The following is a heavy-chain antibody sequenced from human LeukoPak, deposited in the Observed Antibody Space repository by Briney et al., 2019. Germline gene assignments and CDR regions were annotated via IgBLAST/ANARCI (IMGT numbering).Heavy chain of an antibody. D-gene: IGHD6-19*01. CDR1: GGTFSSYA. J-gene: IGHJ4*02. Sequence: SVKASCKASGGTFSSYAISWVRQAPGQGLEWMGGIIPIFGTANYAQEFQGRVTITADESTSTAYMELSSLRSEDTAVYYCAISGYSSGWTGDYWGQGTLVTVSS. CDR3: AISGYSSGWTGDY. CDR2: IIPIFGTA. V-gene: IGHV1-69*13.